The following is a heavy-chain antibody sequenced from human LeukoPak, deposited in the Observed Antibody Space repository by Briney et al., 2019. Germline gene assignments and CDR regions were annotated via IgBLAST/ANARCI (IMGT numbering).Heavy chain of an antibody. D-gene: IGHD2-15*01. V-gene: IGHV4-59*01. Sequence: SETLSLTCTVSGGSISSYYWSWILQPPGKGLEWIGYIYYSGSTNYNPSLKSRVTISVDTSKNQFSLKLSSVTAADTAVYYCARDLVYCSGGSCSPHYYYYGMDVWGQGTTVTVSS. CDR1: GGSISSYY. CDR3: ARDLVYCSGGSCSPHYYYYGMDV. CDR2: IYYSGST. J-gene: IGHJ6*02.